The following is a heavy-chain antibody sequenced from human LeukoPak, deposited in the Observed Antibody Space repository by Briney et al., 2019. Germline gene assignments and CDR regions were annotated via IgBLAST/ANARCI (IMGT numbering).Heavy chain of an antibody. CDR2: IYNSGST. CDR3: ARRRGYSYDYYFDY. CDR1: GGSISR. D-gene: IGHD5-18*01. Sequence: SETLSLTCTVSGGSISRNWIRQPPGKGLEWIGYIYNSGSTNNNPSLKSRVTISVDTSKKQFSLKLSSVTAADTAVYYCARRRGYSYDYYFDYWGQGTLVTVSS. V-gene: IGHV4-59*01. J-gene: IGHJ4*02.